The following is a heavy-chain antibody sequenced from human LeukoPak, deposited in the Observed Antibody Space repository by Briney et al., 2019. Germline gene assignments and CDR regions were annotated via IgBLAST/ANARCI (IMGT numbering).Heavy chain of an antibody. CDR2: IRYDGSNK. J-gene: IGHJ4*02. CDR3: ARTPSRELYFDY. D-gene: IGHD1-7*01. CDR1: GFTFSSYG. Sequence: GGSLRLSCAASGFTFSSYGMHWVRQAPGKGLEWVAFIRYDGSNKYYADSVKGRFTISRDNSKNTLYLQMNSLRAEDTAVYYCARTPSRELYFDYWGQGTLVTVSS. V-gene: IGHV3-30*02.